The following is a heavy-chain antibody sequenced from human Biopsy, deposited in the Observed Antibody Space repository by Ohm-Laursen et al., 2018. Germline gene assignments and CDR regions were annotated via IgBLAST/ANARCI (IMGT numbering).Heavy chain of an antibody. D-gene: IGHD5-18*01. J-gene: IGHJ6*02. CDR2: IFYDGSNT. Sequence: SLRLSCAASGFTFNNYGMQGVRQAPGKGLAWVAFIFYDGSNTYYADSVKGRFTISRDNSRDTLYLQMSSLRAEDTAVYYCAKDRYNYTPIGGFSMDVWGQGTTVTVSS. CDR1: GFTFNNYG. CDR3: AKDRYNYTPIGGFSMDV. V-gene: IGHV3-30*18.